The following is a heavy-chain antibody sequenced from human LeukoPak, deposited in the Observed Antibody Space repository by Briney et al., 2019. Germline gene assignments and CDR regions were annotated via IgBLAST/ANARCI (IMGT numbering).Heavy chain of an antibody. CDR3: ARSSIVVVSILDY. V-gene: IGHV3-64*01. CDR2: ISSNGGST. D-gene: IGHD2-2*01. Sequence: PRGALRLSRAASGFPFSSYAMHWVRQAPGKGLEYVSAISSNGGSTSYANSVKGRSTISRDNSKNTLYLQMGSLRAEDMAVYYCARSSIVVVSILDYWGQGTLVTVSS. CDR1: GFPFSSYA. J-gene: IGHJ4*02.